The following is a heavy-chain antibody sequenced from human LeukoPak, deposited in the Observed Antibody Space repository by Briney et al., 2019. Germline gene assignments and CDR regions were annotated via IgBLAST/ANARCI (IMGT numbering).Heavy chain of an antibody. V-gene: IGHV3-48*01. CDR3: ARDTYGSGNYYNAPLDY. J-gene: IGHJ4*02. CDR2: ISSGGSSI. Sequence: GGSLRLSCAASGFTFSTYSMNWVRQAPGKVLEWVSYISSGGSSIYYADSVKGRFTISRDNAKNSLYLRMNSLRAEDTAVYYCARDTYGSGNYYNAPLDYWGQGTLVTVSS. CDR1: GFTFSTYS. D-gene: IGHD3-10*01.